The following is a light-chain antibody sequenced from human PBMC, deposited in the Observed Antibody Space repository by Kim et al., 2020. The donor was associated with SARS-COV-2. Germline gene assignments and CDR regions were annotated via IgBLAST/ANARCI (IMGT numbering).Light chain of an antibody. CDR1: SGSIASNY. J-gene: IGLJ2*01. Sequence: GKPVTTSCTPSSGSIASNYVQLYQQRPGSAPTTVIYEDNQRPSGVPDRFSGSIDSSSNSASLTISGLKTEDEADYYCQSYDSSNVVFGGGTQLTVL. CDR3: QSYDSSNVV. CDR2: EDN. V-gene: IGLV6-57*03.